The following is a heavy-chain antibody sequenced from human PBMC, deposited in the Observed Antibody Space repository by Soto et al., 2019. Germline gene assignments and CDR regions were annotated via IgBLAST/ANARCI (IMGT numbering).Heavy chain of an antibody. CDR2: IIPIFGTA. V-gene: IGHV1-69*05. CDR1: GGSFSSYA. D-gene: IGHD3-10*01. J-gene: IGHJ6*02. Sequence: SVKVSCKACGGSFSSYAISWVRQAPGQGLEWMGVIIPIFGTANHADSVKGRFTISRDNSGNTLHLHMNSLIVEDTATYYCARDQFFGSSSSNKRYSYYYGMDVWGQGTTVTVSS. CDR3: ARDQFFGSSSSNKRYSYYYGMDV.